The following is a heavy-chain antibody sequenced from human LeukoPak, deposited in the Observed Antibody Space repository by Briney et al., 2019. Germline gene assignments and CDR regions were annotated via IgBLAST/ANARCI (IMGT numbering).Heavy chain of an antibody. CDR2: IYPGDSDT. CDR1: GYSFSSYW. D-gene: IGHD3-10*01. CDR3: ARPLLKAVRGVPNDAFDI. V-gene: IGHV5-51*01. J-gene: IGHJ3*02. Sequence: GESLKISCKGSGYSFSSYWIGWVRQMSGKGLEWMGIIYPGDSDTRYSPSFQGQVTISADKSISTAYLQWSSLKASDTAMYYCARPLLKAVRGVPNDAFDIWGQGTMVTVSS.